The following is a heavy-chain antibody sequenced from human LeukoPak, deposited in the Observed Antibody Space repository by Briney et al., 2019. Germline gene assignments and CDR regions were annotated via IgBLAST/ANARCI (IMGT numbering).Heavy chain of an antibody. CDR2: IWYDGSNK. CDR3: VRDLGQWLTLYYYYYGMDV. D-gene: IGHD6-19*01. Sequence: GGSLRLSCAASGFTFSSYGMHWVRQAPGKGLEWVAVIWYDGSNKYYADSVKGRFTISRDNSKNTLYLQMNSLRAEDTAVYYCVRDLGQWLTLYYYYYGMDVWGQGTTVTVSS. V-gene: IGHV3-33*01. CDR1: GFTFSSYG. J-gene: IGHJ6*02.